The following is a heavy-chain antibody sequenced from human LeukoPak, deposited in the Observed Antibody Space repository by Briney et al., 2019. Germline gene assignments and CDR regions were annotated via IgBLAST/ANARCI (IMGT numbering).Heavy chain of an antibody. D-gene: IGHD6-13*01. CDR2: IIPSSGGT. CDR1: GYTIADYY. V-gene: IGHV1-2*06. J-gene: IGHJ4*02. CDR3: ARESMGSSSWYFREADY. Sequence: GASVKVSCKASGYTIADYYMHWVRQAPGQGLEWMGLIIPSSGGTSYERKFQGRVTMTRDTSISTAYMELSRLRSDDTAVYYCARESMGSSSWYFREADYWGQGTLVTVSS.